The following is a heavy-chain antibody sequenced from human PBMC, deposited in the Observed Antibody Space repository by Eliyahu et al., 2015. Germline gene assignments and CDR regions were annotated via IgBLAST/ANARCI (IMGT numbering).Heavy chain of an antibody. J-gene: IGHJ4*02. V-gene: IGHV1-46*02. CDR3: ARPTRGGTSEGSFDY. Sequence: QVRLDQSGAEVKKPGASVRVSXKXXGYXFKPYYIHWVRQAPGQGLEWMGVMNPXRGITWNAQKFQGRITMTRDMSTSTVYMELSSLGSEDTAVYYCARPTRGGTSEGSFDYWGQGTLVTVSP. D-gene: IGHD3-10*01. CDR2: MNPXRGIT. CDR1: GYXFKPYY.